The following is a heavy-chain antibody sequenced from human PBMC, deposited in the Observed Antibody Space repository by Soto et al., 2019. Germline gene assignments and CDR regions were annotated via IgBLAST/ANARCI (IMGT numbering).Heavy chain of an antibody. CDR3: ARRYGSSFDY. CDR2: IYHSGST. CDR1: GCSISSGGYS. V-gene: IGHV4-30-2*01. Sequence: SETLSLTCAFSGCSISSGGYSWSWIRQPPGKGLEWIGYIYHSGSTYYNPSLKSRVTISVDTSKNQFSLKLSSVTAADTAVYYCARRYGSSFDYWGQGTLVTVSS. D-gene: IGHD6-13*01. J-gene: IGHJ4*02.